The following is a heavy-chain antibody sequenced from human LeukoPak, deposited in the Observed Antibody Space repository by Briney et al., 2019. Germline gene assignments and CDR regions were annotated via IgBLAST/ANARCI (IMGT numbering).Heavy chain of an antibody. D-gene: IGHD6-19*01. Sequence: GGSLRLSCAASGFTLSSYSMNWVRQAPGKELEWVSYISSSFETIYYADSVKGRFTISRDNAKNSLYLQMNSLRGEDTAVYYCARRSGEQWLVGWGQGTLVTVSS. CDR2: ISSSFETI. CDR1: GFTLSSYS. V-gene: IGHV3-48*01. J-gene: IGHJ4*02. CDR3: ARRSGEQWLVG.